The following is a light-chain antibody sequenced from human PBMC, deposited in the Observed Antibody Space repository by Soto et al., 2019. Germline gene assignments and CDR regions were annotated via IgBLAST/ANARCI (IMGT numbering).Light chain of an antibody. CDR3: PQHGSSPLT. Sequence: EVVLTQSPGTLSLSPGERATLSCRASQSVDSDDLAWYQQKPGQAPRLLIFRGSFRATGVPDRFSGSQSGTDFTLTISGLEPEDFAVYYCPQHGSSPLTSGGGTRV. CDR1: QSVDSDD. J-gene: IGKJ4*01. CDR2: RGS. V-gene: IGKV3-20*01.